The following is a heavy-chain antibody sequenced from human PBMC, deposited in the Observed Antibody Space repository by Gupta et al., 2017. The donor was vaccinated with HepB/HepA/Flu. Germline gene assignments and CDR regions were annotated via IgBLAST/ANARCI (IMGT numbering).Heavy chain of an antibody. D-gene: IGHD2-15*01. J-gene: IGHJ4*01. V-gene: IGHV4-39*01. CDR2: ISYNGVT. CDR1: GGSTSSSKYS. Sequence: QVQLQESGPGLVKPSGTLSLTCTVSGGSTSSSKYSWGWIRQPPGKGLEWIGTISYNGVTFYKPSRKSRLTVSMDRSKNQVSLKLDSVKEAETAVYFCARQWVVPAPWAPFDHWGHGRLVTVSS. CDR3: ARQWVVPAPWAPFDH.